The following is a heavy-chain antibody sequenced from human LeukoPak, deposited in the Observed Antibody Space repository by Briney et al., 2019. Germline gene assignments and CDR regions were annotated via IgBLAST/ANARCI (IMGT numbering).Heavy chain of an antibody. D-gene: IGHD3-10*01. Sequence: ASVKVSRKASGYTFTSYYMHWVRQAPGQGLEWMGGIIPIFGTTKYAQKFQGRVRITADKSTSTVYMELSSLRSEDTAVYYCARPRFPYYRLSGADYYYMDVWGKGTTVTVSS. CDR2: IIPIFGTT. J-gene: IGHJ6*03. V-gene: IGHV1-69*06. CDR1: GYTFTSYY. CDR3: ARPRFPYYRLSGADYYYMDV.